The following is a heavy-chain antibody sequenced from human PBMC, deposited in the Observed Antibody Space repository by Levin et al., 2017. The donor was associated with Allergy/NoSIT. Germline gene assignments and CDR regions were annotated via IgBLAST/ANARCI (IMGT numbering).Heavy chain of an antibody. CDR3: AHSLSGYDSYDY. CDR2: IYGDDDK. V-gene: IGHV2-5*02. CDR1: GFSGSTSAGG. J-gene: IGHJ4*02. Sequence: SGPTLVKPTQTLTLTCTFSGFSGSTSAGGVGWIRQPPGKALEWLAVIYGDDDKRYNPSLKTRLTITKDTSKYQVVLTMTNMDPVDTATYYCAHSLSGYDSYDYWGQGALVTVSS. D-gene: IGHD5-12*01.